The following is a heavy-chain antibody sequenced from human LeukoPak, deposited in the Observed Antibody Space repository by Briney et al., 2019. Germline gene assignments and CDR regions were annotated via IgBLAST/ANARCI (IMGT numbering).Heavy chain of an antibody. CDR1: GFTFSSYS. CDR2: ISAAGTFI. D-gene: IGHD2-21*01. Sequence: GGSLRLSCAASGFTFSSYSMNWVRQAPGKGLERVSSISAAGTFIYYANSVKGRFTISRDNAEGSLYLQMNSLRAEDTAVYYCARDGLLAYCGGDCSGTFDIWGQGTMVAVSS. V-gene: IGHV3-21*01. CDR3: ARDGLLAYCGGDCSGTFDI. J-gene: IGHJ3*02.